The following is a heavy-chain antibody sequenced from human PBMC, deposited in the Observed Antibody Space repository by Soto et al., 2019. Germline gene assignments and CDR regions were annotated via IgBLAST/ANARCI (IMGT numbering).Heavy chain of an antibody. CDR3: AKSSVVLWFGDIGSYGMDV. V-gene: IGHV3-9*01. CDR1: GFTFDDYA. Sequence: PGGSLRLSCAASGFTFDDYAMHWVRQAPGKGLEWVSGISWNSGSIGYADSVKGRFTISRDNAKNSLYLQMNGLRAEDTALYYCAKSSVVLWFGDIGSYGMDVWGQGTTVTVSS. CDR2: ISWNSGSI. D-gene: IGHD3-10*01. J-gene: IGHJ6*02.